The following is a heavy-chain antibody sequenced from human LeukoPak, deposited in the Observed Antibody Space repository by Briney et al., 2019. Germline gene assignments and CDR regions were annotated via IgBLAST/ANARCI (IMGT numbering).Heavy chain of an antibody. J-gene: IGHJ4*02. D-gene: IGHD3-10*01. Sequence: PGGSLRLSCAASGFTFSSYAMHWVRQAPGKGLEWVAVISYDGSNKYYADSVKGRFTISRDNSKNTLYLQMNSLRAEGTAVYYCAREGWFGEFPLDYWGQGTLVTVSS. CDR2: ISYDGSNK. CDR3: AREGWFGEFPLDY. V-gene: IGHV3-30-3*01. CDR1: GFTFSSYA.